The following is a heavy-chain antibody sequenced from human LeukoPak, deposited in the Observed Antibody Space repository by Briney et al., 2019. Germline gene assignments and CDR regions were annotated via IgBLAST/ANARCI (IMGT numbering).Heavy chain of an antibody. D-gene: IGHD6-13*01. Sequence: SGPTLLQPPQALTLTFTFSGFALGTGGGGGGWIRQPPGKALEWLSLIYWDDDKRYSPSLKSRLTITKDTSKNQVVLTMTNMDPVDTATYYCAHRQAGYSSSWYVFDYWGQGTLVTVSS. CDR2: IYWDDDK. V-gene: IGHV2-5*02. CDR3: AHRQAGYSSSWYVFDY. J-gene: IGHJ4*02. CDR1: GFALGTGGGG.